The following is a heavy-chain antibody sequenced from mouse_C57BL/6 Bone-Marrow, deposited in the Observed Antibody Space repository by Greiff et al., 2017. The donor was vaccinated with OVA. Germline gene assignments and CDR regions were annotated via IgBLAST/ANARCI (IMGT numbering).Heavy chain of an antibody. CDR2: IWSGGST. CDR1: GFSLTSYG. V-gene: IGHV2-2*01. D-gene: IGHD1-1*01. CDR3: AIFITTVVADYYAMDY. J-gene: IGHJ4*01. Sequence: VQGVESGPGLVQPSQSLSITCTVSGFSLTSYGVHWVRQSPGKGLEWLGVIWSGGSTDYNAAFISRLSISKDNSKSQVFFKMNSLQADDTAIYYCAIFITTVVADYYAMDYWGQGTSVTVSS.